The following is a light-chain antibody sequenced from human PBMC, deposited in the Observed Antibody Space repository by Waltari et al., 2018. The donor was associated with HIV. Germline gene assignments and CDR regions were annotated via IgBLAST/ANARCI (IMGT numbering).Light chain of an antibody. CDR2: QDS. CDR3: QAWDGSSVV. Sequence: SYELTQPPSVSESPGQTARITCPGDKLGDKYACWYQQKPGQSPVVGIYQDSKRPAGIPESFSGSNSGNTATLTIGGTQAMDEADYDCQAWDGSSVVFGGGTKLNVL. J-gene: IGLJ2*01. V-gene: IGLV3-1*01. CDR1: KLGDKY.